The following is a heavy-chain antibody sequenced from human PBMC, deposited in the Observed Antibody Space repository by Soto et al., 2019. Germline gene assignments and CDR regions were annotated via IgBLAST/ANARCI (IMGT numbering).Heavy chain of an antibody. J-gene: IGHJ5*02. Sequence: SETLSLTCAVYGGSFSGYYWSWIRQPPGKGLEWIGEINHSGSTNYNPSLKSRVTISVDTSKNQFSLKLSSVTAADTAVYYCARDSSGCGVNWFDPWGQGTLVTVSS. CDR1: GGSFSGYY. CDR3: ARDSSGCGVNWFDP. D-gene: IGHD6-19*01. CDR2: INHSGST. V-gene: IGHV4-34*01.